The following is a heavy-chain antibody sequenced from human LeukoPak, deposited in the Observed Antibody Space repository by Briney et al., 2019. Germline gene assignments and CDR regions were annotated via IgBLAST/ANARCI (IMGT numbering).Heavy chain of an antibody. CDR3: ARADVLRYFDWLLPYAFDI. Sequence: SSETLSLTCAVYGGSFSGYYWSWIRQPPGKGLEWIGEINHSGSTNYNPSLKSRVTISVDTSKNQFSLKLSSVTAADTAVYYCARADVLRYFDWLLPYAFDIWGQGTMVTVSS. J-gene: IGHJ3*02. CDR2: INHSGST. V-gene: IGHV4-34*01. D-gene: IGHD3-9*01. CDR1: GGSFSGYY.